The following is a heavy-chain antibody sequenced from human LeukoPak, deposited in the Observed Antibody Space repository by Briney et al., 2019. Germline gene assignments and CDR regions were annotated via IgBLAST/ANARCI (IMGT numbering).Heavy chain of an antibody. CDR1: GGSISSSSYY. J-gene: IGHJ6*03. Sequence: SETLSLTCTVSGGSISSSSYYWGWIRQPPGKGLEWIGYIYYSGSTNYNPSLKSRVTISVDTSKNQFSLKLSSVTAADTAVYYCARGANTYYDFWSGYRYYYMDVWGKGTTVTVSS. D-gene: IGHD3-3*01. V-gene: IGHV4-61*05. CDR2: IYYSGST. CDR3: ARGANTYYDFWSGYRYYYMDV.